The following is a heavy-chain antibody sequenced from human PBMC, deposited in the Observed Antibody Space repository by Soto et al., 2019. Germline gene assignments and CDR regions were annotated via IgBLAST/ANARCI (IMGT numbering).Heavy chain of an antibody. Sequence: PGGSLRLSCASSGFTFISCAMHRVRQAPGKGLEWVAVITYDGSNKYYTDSVEGRFTISRDTSKNTLYLQMNSLRPEDTAVYYCAREETTNSKTFDYWGQGTPVTVSS. CDR2: ITYDGSNK. J-gene: IGHJ4*02. CDR3: AREETTNSKTFDY. D-gene: IGHD7-27*01. CDR1: GFTFISCA. V-gene: IGHV3-30-3*01.